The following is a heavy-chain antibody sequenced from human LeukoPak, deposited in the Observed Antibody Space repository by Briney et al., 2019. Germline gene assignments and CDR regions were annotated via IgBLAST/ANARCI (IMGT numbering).Heavy chain of an antibody. D-gene: IGHD3-16*02. CDR2: ISGSGGST. J-gene: IGHJ3*02. CDR3: AKGVVGFDI. V-gene: IGHV3-23*01. Sequence: GGSLRLSCAASGFTLSSYAMSWVRQTPGKGLEWVSGISGSGGSTYYADSVKGRFTISRDNSKNTLYLQMNSLRAEDTALYYCAKGVVGFDIWGQGTMVTVSS. CDR1: GFTLSSYA.